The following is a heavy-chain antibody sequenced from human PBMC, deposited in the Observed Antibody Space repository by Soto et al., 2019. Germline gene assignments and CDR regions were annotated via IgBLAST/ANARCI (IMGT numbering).Heavy chain of an antibody. CDR3: AKTLGEYLYFFDH. Sequence: EVQLLESGGGLVQPGGSLRLSCAGSGFTLSRYVTSWVRQAPGKGLEWISGLGTADHNIFYADSVRGRFTISRDNSKNTFYLQMNSLRAEDTAVYYCAKTLGEYLYFFDHWGQGIQVTVSS. V-gene: IGHV3-23*01. CDR2: LGTADHNI. D-gene: IGHD3-10*01. J-gene: IGHJ4*02. CDR1: GFTLSRYV.